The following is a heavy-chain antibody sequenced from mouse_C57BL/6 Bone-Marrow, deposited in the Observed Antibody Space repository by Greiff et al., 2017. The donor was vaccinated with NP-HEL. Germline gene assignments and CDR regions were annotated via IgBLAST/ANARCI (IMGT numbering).Heavy chain of an antibody. CDR1: GYTFTDYY. CDR2: ITPYNGGT. J-gene: IGHJ1*03. V-gene: IGHV1-19*01. Sequence: EVMLVESGPVLVKPGASVKMSCKASGYTFTDYYMNWVKQSHGKSLEWIGVITPYNGGTSYNQTFKGKATLTVDKSSSTAYMELNSLASEDSAVYYCARERIYYGSSLYWYFDVWGTGTTVTVSS. D-gene: IGHD1-1*01. CDR3: ARERIYYGSSLYWYFDV.